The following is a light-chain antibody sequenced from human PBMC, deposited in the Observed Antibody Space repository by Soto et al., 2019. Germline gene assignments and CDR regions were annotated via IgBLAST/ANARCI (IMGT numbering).Light chain of an antibody. V-gene: IGLV2-14*03. Sequence: QSVLTQPASVSGSPGQSITISCTGTSSDIGASDYVSWYQQHPDKAPKLIIYDVNDRPSGFSSRFSGSKSGNTASLTISGVEADYYADYFGSAYPLFGGGTKLTVL. J-gene: IGLJ3*02. CDR3: SAYPL. CDR2: DVN. CDR1: SSDIGASDY.